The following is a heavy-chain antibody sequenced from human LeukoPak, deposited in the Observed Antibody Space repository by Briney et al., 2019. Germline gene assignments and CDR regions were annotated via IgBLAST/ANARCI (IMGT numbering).Heavy chain of an antibody. CDR2: ISYDGSNK. J-gene: IGHJ4*02. CDR1: GFTFSSYD. CDR3: AKELGGDIVVVPAAYDY. D-gene: IGHD2-2*01. V-gene: IGHV3-30*18. Sequence: PGGSLRLSCAASGFTFSSYDMHWVRQAPGKGLEWVAVISYDGSNKYYADSVKGRFTISRDNSKNTLYLQMNSLRAEDTAVYYCAKELGGDIVVVPAAYDYWGQGTLVTVSS.